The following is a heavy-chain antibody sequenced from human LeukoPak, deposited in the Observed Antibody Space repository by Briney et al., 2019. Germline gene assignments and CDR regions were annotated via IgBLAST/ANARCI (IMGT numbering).Heavy chain of an antibody. CDR1: GYTFTDYY. CDR2: INPNSGDGVT. Sequence: ASVKVSCKASGYTFTDYYIHWVRQAPGQGLEWMGWINPNSGDGVTSNAQKFQGRVTMTRDTSISTAYMGLSRLTSDDTAVYYCTREDYWGHGTLVTVSS. V-gene: IGHV1-2*02. CDR3: TREDY. J-gene: IGHJ4*01.